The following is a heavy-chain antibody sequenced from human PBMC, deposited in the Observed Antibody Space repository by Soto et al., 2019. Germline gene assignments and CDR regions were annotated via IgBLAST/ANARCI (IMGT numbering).Heavy chain of an antibody. Sequence: GASVKVSWKASGYTFTSYGISWVRQAPGRGLEWMGWISAYNGNTNYAQKLQGRVTMTTDTSTSTAYMELRSLRSDDTAVYYCARVPPYDYVWGSYRYSYYYYGMDVWGQGTTVTVSS. CDR1: GYTFTSYG. CDR2: ISAYNGNT. J-gene: IGHJ6*02. D-gene: IGHD3-16*02. CDR3: ARVPPYDYVWGSYRYSYYYYGMDV. V-gene: IGHV1-18*01.